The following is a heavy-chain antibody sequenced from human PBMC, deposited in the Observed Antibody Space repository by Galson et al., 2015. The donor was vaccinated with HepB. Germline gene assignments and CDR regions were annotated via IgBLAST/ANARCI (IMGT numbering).Heavy chain of an antibody. V-gene: IGHV3-30*18. D-gene: IGHD2-21*02. CDR2: ISYDGSNK. Sequence: SLRLSCAASGFTFSSYGMHWVRQAPGKGLEWVAVISYDGSNKYYADSVKGRFTISRDNSKNTLYLQMNSPRAEDTAVYYCAKAPPSYCGGDCQSGYFDYWGQGTLVTVSS. J-gene: IGHJ4*02. CDR3: AKAPPSYCGGDCQSGYFDY. CDR1: GFTFSSYG.